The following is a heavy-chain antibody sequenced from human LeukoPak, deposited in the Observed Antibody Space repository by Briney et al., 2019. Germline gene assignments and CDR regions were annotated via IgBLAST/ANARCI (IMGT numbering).Heavy chain of an antibody. CDR2: ISSSSSYI. Sequence: PGGSLRLSCAASGFTFSSYSMNWVRQAPGKGLEWVSSISSSSSYIYYADSVKGRFTISRDNAKNSLYLQRTSLRAEDTAVYYCARDPGYYFDYWGQGTLVTVSS. CDR1: GFTFSSYS. V-gene: IGHV3-21*01. CDR3: ARDPGYYFDY. D-gene: IGHD7-27*01. J-gene: IGHJ4*02.